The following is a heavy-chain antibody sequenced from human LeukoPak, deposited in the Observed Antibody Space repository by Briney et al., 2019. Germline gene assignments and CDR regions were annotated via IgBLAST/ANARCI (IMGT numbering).Heavy chain of an antibody. V-gene: IGHV4-34*01. Sequence: PSETLSLTCAVYGGSFSGYYWSWIRQPPGKGLEWIGEINRSGSTNYNPSLKSRVTISVDTSKNQFSLKLSSVTAADTAVYYCARPMVRGVTNYYGMDVWGKGTTVTVSS. CDR1: GGSFSGYY. D-gene: IGHD3-10*01. CDR2: INRSGST. J-gene: IGHJ6*04. CDR3: ARPMVRGVTNYYGMDV.